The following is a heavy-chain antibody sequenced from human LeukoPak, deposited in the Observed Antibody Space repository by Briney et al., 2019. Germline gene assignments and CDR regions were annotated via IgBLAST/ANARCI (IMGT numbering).Heavy chain of an antibody. CDR1: GFTFSSYA. CDR3: AKAPQSRGLGTFDY. V-gene: IGHV3-23*01. CDR2: ISGSGGST. D-gene: IGHD3/OR15-3a*01. Sequence: GSLRLSCSASGFTFSSYAMSWVRQAPGKGLEWASAISGSGGSTYYADSVKGRFTISRDNSKNTLYLQMNILRAEDTAVYYCAKAPQSRGLGTFDYWGQGTLVTVSS. J-gene: IGHJ4*02.